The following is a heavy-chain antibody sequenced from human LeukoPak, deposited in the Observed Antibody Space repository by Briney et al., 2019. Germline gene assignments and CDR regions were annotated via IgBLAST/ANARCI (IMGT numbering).Heavy chain of an antibody. CDR3: AYDTYYYDSSGPYYFDY. D-gene: IGHD3-22*01. V-gene: IGHV4-34*01. J-gene: IGHJ4*02. CDR1: GGSFSGYY. Sequence: SETLSLTCAVYGGSFSGYYWSWTRQPPGKGLEWIGEINHSGSTNYNPSLKSRVTISVDTSKNQFSLKLSSVTAADTAVYYCAYDTYYYDSSGPYYFDYWGQGTLVTVSS. CDR2: INHSGST.